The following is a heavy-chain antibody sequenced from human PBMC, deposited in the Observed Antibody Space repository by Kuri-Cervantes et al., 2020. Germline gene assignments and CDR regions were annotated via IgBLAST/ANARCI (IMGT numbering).Heavy chain of an antibody. CDR2: MFHSGNS. D-gene: IGHD2-15*01. CDR1: GGSIGNYY. CDR3: ARGGYCSGGSCYSAAGTPYYYYYYGMDV. Sequence: SETLSLTCTVSGGSIGNYYWSWIRQPPGKGLEWIGYMFHSGNSNFDPSLKSRVTISVDTSKNQFSLKLSSVTAADTAVYYCARGGYCSGGSCYSAAGTPYYYYYYGMDVWGQGTTVTVPS. V-gene: IGHV4-59*12. J-gene: IGHJ6*02.